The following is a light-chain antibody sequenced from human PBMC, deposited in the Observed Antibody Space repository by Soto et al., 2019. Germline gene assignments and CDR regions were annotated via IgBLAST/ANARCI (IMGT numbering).Light chain of an antibody. V-gene: IGKV3-11*01. CDR2: NAS. J-gene: IGKJ5*01. Sequence: EIVLTQSPATLSLSQGERAILSCRASQRVSTFLAWFQQKPGQPPRLLIYNASNRTTGIPARFSGSGSGTDFTLTISSLEPEDFAVYYCQQRGDWPPITFGQGTRLEIK. CDR1: QRVSTF. CDR3: QQRGDWPPIT.